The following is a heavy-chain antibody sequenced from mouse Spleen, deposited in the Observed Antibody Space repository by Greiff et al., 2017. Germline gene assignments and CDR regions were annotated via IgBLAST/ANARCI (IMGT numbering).Heavy chain of an antibody. V-gene: IGHV1-63*01. CDR3: AREDYGSWFAY. Sequence: QVQLQQSGAELVRPGTSVKMSCKTSGFTFNNYWIGWAKQRPGHGLEWIGDIYPGGGYTNYNENFKGRATLTADTSSSTAYMQFSSLTSEDSAIYYCAREDYGSWFAYWGQGTLVTVSA. CDR2: IYPGGGYT. J-gene: IGHJ3*01. D-gene: IGHD1-1*02. CDR1: GFTFNNYW.